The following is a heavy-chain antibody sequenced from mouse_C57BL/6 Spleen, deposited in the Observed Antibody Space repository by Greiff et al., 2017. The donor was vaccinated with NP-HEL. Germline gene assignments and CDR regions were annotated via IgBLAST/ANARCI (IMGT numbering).Heavy chain of an antibody. Sequence: EVMLVESGGGLVKPGGSLKLSCAASGFTFSSYTMSWVRQTPEKRLEWVATISGGGGNTYYPDSVKGRFTISRDNAKNTLYLQMSSLRSEDTALYYRARTNWDELWDYWGQGTTLTVSS. J-gene: IGHJ2*01. D-gene: IGHD4-1*01. V-gene: IGHV5-9*01. CDR3: ARTNWDELWDY. CDR1: GFTFSSYT. CDR2: ISGGGGNT.